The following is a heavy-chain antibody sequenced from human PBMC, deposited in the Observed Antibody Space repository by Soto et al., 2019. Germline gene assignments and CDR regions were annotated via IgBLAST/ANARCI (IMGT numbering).Heavy chain of an antibody. V-gene: IGHV3-9*01. CDR2: ISWNSATI. CDR3: AKLGCSIPACDLYDYMDV. Sequence: EVQLVESGGGLVQPGRSLRLSCTASGFTFDDYAMHWVRQAPGKGLEWVSGISWNSATIGYADSVKGRFAISRDNAKNSLYLQLNSLRGEDTALYYCAKLGCSIPACDLYDYMDVWGKGTAVTVSS. CDR1: GFTFDDYA. D-gene: IGHD2-2*01. J-gene: IGHJ6*03.